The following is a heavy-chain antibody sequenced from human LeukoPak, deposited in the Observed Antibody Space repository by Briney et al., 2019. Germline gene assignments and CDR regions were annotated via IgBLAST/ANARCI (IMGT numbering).Heavy chain of an antibody. D-gene: IGHD4-23*01. Sequence: PGGSLRLSCAASGFTFSSYSMNWVRQAPGKGLEWVSSISSSSSYIYYADSVKGRFTISRDNAKNSLYLQMNSLRAEDTAVYYCASATVARKGGFDYWGQGTLVTVSS. CDR3: ASATVARKGGFDY. CDR2: ISSSSSYI. J-gene: IGHJ4*02. CDR1: GFTFSSYS. V-gene: IGHV3-21*01.